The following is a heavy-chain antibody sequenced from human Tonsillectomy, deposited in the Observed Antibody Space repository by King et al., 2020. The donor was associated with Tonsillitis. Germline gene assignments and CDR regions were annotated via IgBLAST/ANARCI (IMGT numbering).Heavy chain of an antibody. D-gene: IGHD2-15*01. CDR3: ARGVADCSGGICYSGWFDP. Sequence: HVQLVESGGGLVKPGGSLRLSCAASGFTFSDYYMNWIRQAPGKGLDWVSYIGSSRSYTNYADSVKGRFTISRDNAKNSLYLQMNSLRAEDTAVYYCARGVADCSGGICYSGWFDPWGQGTLVTVSS. CDR1: GFTFSDYY. V-gene: IGHV3-11*05. CDR2: IGSSRSYT. J-gene: IGHJ5*02.